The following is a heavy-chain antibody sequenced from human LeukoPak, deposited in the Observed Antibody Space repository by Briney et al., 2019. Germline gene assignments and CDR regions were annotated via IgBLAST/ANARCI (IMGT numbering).Heavy chain of an antibody. V-gene: IGHV3-9*01. Sequence: GGSLRLSCATSGFTFDDYAMHWVRQAPGKGLEWVSGISWNGTNIDYADSVKGRFTISRDNAKNSLYLQMNSLRAEDTALYYCAKGDWGDYWGQGTLVTVSS. D-gene: IGHD7-27*01. CDR1: GFTFDDYA. CDR2: ISWNGTNI. CDR3: AKGDWGDY. J-gene: IGHJ4*02.